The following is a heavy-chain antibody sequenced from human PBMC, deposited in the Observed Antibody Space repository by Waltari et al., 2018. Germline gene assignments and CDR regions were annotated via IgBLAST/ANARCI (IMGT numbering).Heavy chain of an antibody. Sequence: QLQLQESGPGLVKPSETLSLTCTVSGGSIGSGTYSWGWIRQPPGKGLEYIAHIYDSGSTHYPPALRSRAAISGDPSKNQFSLMLTSVTVADTAVYFCVRLLRGAAGFWGQGTLVTVSS. J-gene: IGHJ4*02. V-gene: IGHV4-39*01. CDR1: GGSIGSGTYS. CDR3: VRLLRGAAGF. CDR2: IYDSGST. D-gene: IGHD6-13*01.